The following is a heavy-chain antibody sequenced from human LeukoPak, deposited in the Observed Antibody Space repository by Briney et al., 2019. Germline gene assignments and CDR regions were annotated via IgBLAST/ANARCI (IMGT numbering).Heavy chain of an antibody. V-gene: IGHV4-61*01. J-gene: IGHJ3*02. Sequence: SETLSLTCTVSGGSVSSGSYYWSWIRQPPGKGLEWIGYIYYGGSTNYNPSLKSRVTISVDTSKNQFSLKLSSVTAADTAVYYCARVGDGSGSYSFVPDPLPVAFDIWGQGTMVTVSS. D-gene: IGHD3-10*01. CDR1: GGSVSSGSYY. CDR3: ARVGDGSGSYSFVPDPLPVAFDI. CDR2: IYYGGST.